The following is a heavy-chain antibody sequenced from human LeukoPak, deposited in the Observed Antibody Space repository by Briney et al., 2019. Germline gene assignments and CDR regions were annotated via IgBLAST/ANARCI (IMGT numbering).Heavy chain of an antibody. CDR1: GYTFTSYY. CDR3: ARDSGMVRGTVDY. CDR2: INPSGGST. V-gene: IGHV1-46*01. J-gene: IGHJ4*02. D-gene: IGHD3-10*01. Sequence: ASVKVSCKSSGYTFTSYYMYWVRQAPGQGLEWMGIINPSGGSTSYAQKFQGRVTMTRDTSTSTVYMELSSLRSEDTAVYYCARDSGMVRGTVDYWGQGTLGTVSS.